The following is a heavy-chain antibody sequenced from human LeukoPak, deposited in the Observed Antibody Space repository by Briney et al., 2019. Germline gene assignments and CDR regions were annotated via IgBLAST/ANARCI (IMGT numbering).Heavy chain of an antibody. Sequence: ASVKVSCTASGGTFSSYAISWVRQAPGQGLEWMGGIIPIFGTANYAQKFQGRVTITADESTSTAYMELSSLRSEDTAVYYCARRRRWLRSYYFDYWGQGTLVTVSS. D-gene: IGHD5-12*01. J-gene: IGHJ4*02. CDR1: GGTFSSYA. CDR3: ARRRRWLRSYYFDY. V-gene: IGHV1-69*13. CDR2: IIPIFGTA.